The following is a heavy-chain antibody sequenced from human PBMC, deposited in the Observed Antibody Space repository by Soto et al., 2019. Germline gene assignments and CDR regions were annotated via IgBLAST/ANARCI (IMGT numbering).Heavy chain of an antibody. V-gene: IGHV4-30-4*01. CDR3: AREGGESSDGLYYFDS. CDR2: IYYSGNT. Sequence: QVQLQESGPGLVKPSQTLSLTCTVSGGSTSSDNYWSWIRQPPGKGLEWIGHIYYSGNTDYNPSLTSRLAISIEKSKNQFSLKLSSVPAAATAVYFCAREGGESSDGLYYFDSWGQGSLVTVSS. J-gene: IGHJ4*02. D-gene: IGHD3-16*01. CDR1: GGSTSSDNY.